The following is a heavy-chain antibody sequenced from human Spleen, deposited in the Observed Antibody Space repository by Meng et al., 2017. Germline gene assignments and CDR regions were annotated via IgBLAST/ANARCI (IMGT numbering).Heavy chain of an antibody. CDR1: GYTFTGYG. D-gene: IGHD7-27*01. CDR2: ISPYNGYT. J-gene: IGHJ4*02. V-gene: IGHV1-18*01. Sequence: QGQLVQAGAELKTPGASVKFSCKASGYTFTGYGISWVRHAPGQGLEWMGWISPYNGYTNYAQDFQGRLSMTTDTATSTAYMELRSLRSDDTAVYYCAKSLGNGIYFDYWGQGTLVTVSS. CDR3: AKSLGNGIYFDY.